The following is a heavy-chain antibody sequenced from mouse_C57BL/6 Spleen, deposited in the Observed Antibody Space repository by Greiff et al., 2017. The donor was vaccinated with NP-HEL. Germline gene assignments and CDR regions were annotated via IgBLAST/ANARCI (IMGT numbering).Heavy chain of an antibody. D-gene: IGHD2-4*01. CDR1: GFTFSDYG. V-gene: IGHV5-17*01. Sequence: EVKLMESGGGLVKPGGSLKLSCAASGFTFSDYGMHWVRQAPEKGLEWVAYISSGSSTIYYADTVKGRFTISSDNAKNTLFLQMTSLRSEDTAMYYCARDRDYDVGFAYWGQGTLVTVSA. J-gene: IGHJ3*01. CDR3: ARDRDYDVGFAY. CDR2: ISSGSSTI.